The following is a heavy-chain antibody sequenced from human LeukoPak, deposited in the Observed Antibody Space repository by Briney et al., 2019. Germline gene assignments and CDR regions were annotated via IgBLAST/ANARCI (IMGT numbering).Heavy chain of an antibody. CDR3: ARATAASYEY. J-gene: IGHJ4*02. Sequence: ASVKVSCKASGYTFTGYYMHWVRQAPGQGLGWMGRINPNSGDANYAQKFQGRVTMTRDTSINTAYMELSGLKSDDTAVYYCARATAASYEYWGQGTLVTVSS. CDR1: GYTFTGYY. CDR2: INPNSGDA. V-gene: IGHV1-2*06. D-gene: IGHD2-2*01.